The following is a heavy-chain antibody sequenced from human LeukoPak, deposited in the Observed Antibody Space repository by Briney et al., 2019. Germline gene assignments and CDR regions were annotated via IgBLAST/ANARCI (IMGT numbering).Heavy chain of an antibody. J-gene: IGHJ3*02. Sequence: SETLSLTCTVSGYSISSGYYWGWIRQPPGKGMEWIGSIDHSGSTYYNPSLKSRVTISVDTSKNQFSLKLSSVTAADTAVYYCARASRFLEWLPPAAFDIWGQGTMVTVSS. CDR2: IDHSGST. V-gene: IGHV4-38-2*02. D-gene: IGHD3-3*01. CDR1: GYSISSGYY. CDR3: ARASRFLEWLPPAAFDI.